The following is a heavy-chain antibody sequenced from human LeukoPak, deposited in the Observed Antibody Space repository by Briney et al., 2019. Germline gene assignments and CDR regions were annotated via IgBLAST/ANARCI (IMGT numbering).Heavy chain of an antibody. J-gene: IGHJ4*02. CDR2: ISGSGGST. Sequence: GGSLRLSCAASGFTFSSYAMSWVRQAPGKGLEWVSGISGSGGSTYYADSVKGRFTVSRDNSKSTLYLQVNSLTADDTAVYYCAKDKLYCTNGVCYALFDYWGQGTLVTVSS. V-gene: IGHV3-23*01. CDR1: GFTFSSYA. CDR3: AKDKLYCTNGVCYALFDY. D-gene: IGHD2-8*01.